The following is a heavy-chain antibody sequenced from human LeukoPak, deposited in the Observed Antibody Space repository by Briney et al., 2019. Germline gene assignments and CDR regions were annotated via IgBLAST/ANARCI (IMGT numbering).Heavy chain of an antibody. Sequence: SETLSLTCTVSGGSISSSSYYWGWLRQPPGKGLEGSGSIYYSGSTYYNPSLKSRVPISVDTSTNHSSLKLSSVTAADTAVYYCARAYYDILTGYYLFDYWGQGTLVTVSS. CDR3: ARAYYDILTGYYLFDY. D-gene: IGHD3-9*01. CDR1: GGSISSSSYY. CDR2: IYYSGST. J-gene: IGHJ4*02. V-gene: IGHV4-39*02.